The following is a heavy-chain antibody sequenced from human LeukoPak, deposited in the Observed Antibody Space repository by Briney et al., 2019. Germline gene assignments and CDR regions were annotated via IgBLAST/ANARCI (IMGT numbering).Heavy chain of an antibody. V-gene: IGHV3-11*06. CDR3: ATHYYDSRAYDVGHYLDY. J-gene: IGHJ4*02. Sequence: NPGGSLRLSCAASGFSVSYYYMSWIRQAPGKGLEWVSFINSYSNYTNYADSVKGRFSISRDNAKSSLYLQMNSLRAEDTAAYYCATHYYDSRAYDVGHYLDYWGRGTLVTVSS. D-gene: IGHD3-22*01. CDR1: GFSVSYYY. CDR2: INSYSNYT.